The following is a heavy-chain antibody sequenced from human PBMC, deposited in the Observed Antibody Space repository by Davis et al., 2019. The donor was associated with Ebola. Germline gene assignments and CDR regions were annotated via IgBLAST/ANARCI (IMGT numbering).Heavy chain of an antibody. Sequence: GGSLRLSCAGSGFTFGNYAMTWARQAPGKGLEWVSTLGTSGDTYYADSVKGRFTISRDNSRNTLYLQMNGLRVEDTAMYYCAKDTANIWFDVWGQGTMVTVSS. V-gene: IGHV3-23*01. CDR3: AKDTANIWFDV. D-gene: IGHD2-21*02. CDR1: GFTFGNYA. J-gene: IGHJ3*01. CDR2: LGTSGDT.